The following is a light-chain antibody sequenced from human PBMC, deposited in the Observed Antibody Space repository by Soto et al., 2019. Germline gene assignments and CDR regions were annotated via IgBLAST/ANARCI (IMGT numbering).Light chain of an antibody. V-gene: IGKV2-24*01. J-gene: IGKJ1*01. CDR2: KVS. CDR1: PVPVDGDGITS. CDR3: MQDALYST. Sequence: DVLMTQTPLSLRVTLGQPAAISWSSIPVPVDGDGITSLSWLHQRPGQPPRLLIYKVSNRFAGVPDRFSGSGAGTDFTLKINTVEAEDVGVYYCMQDALYSTFGQGTKVDIK.